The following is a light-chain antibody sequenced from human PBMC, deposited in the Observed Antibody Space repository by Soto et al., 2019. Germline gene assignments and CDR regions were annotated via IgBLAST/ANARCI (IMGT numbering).Light chain of an antibody. V-gene: IGKV3-20*01. CDR1: QSVSSNY. CDR2: GAS. J-gene: IGKJ2*01. CDR3: QQYNTSFRT. Sequence: EMVMTQSPGTLSLSPGERATLSCRASQSVSSNYLAWYQQRPGQAPRLLIYGASSRATGIPDRFSGSGSGTEFALTISSLQPDDFATYYCQQYNTSFRTFGQGTKVDIK.